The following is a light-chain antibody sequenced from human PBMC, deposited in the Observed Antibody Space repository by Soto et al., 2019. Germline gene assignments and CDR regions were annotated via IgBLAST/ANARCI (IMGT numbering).Light chain of an antibody. V-gene: IGLV2-14*01. Sequence: QSVLTQPASVSGSPGQSITISCTGTSSDVGGHNYVSWYQQHPGTAPKLMIYEVTNRPSGVSNRFSGSKSGNTASLTISGLQAEDEADYYRSSYTSSTTLDVVFGGGTKLTIL. CDR3: SSYTSSTTLDVV. CDR1: SSDVGGHNY. CDR2: EVT. J-gene: IGLJ2*01.